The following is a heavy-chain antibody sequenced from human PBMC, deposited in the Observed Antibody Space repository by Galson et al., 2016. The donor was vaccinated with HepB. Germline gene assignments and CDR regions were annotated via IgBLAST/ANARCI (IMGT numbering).Heavy chain of an antibody. CDR1: GFTFSNYA. CDR2: ISSSGDST. Sequence: SLRLSCAGSGFTFSNYAMSWVRQAPGKGLEWVSGISSSGDSTYYADSVKSRVAISRDNSKDTLYLEMNSLRDGDTAFYYCAKDTAPGHTYGYFDYWGQGTLVTVSS. CDR3: AKDTAPGHTYGYFDY. D-gene: IGHD1-14*01. V-gene: IGHV3-23*01. J-gene: IGHJ4*02.